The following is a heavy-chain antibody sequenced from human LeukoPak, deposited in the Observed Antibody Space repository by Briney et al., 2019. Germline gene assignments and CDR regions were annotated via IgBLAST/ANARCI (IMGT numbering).Heavy chain of an antibody. J-gene: IGHJ6*02. CDR2: IKQDGSEI. CDR1: GFTFSSYS. CDR3: ARLFYDFWSGYFQTDYGMDV. Sequence: GGSLRLSCAASGFTFSSYSMNWVRQAPGKGLEWVANIKQDGSEIHYVASVKGRFIISRDNAKNSLYLQMNSLRAEDTAVYYCARLFYDFWSGYFQTDYGMDVWGQGTTVTVSS. V-gene: IGHV3-7*01. D-gene: IGHD3-3*01.